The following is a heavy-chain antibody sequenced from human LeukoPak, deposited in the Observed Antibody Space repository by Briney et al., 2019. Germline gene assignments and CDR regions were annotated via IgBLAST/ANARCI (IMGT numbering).Heavy chain of an antibody. CDR3: VREDLGIEY. CDR1: GTIVSTNY. D-gene: IGHD3/OR15-3a*01. CDR2: LYMNENT. J-gene: IGHJ4*02. Sequence: PGGSLRLSCVSSGTIVSTNYMQWVRQAPGKGQECVSILYMNENTYYADSVKGRFTISRDSSRNTLFLQMSSLRAEDTAVYYCVREDLGIEYWGQGTLVTVSP. V-gene: IGHV3-53*01.